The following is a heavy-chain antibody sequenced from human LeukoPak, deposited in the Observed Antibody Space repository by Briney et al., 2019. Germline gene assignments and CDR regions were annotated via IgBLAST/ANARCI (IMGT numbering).Heavy chain of an antibody. CDR3: ASGYSSYYYYMDV. CDR2: IIPIFGTA. Sequence: SVKVSCKASGGTFSSYAISWVRQAPGQGLEWMGGIIPIFGTANYAQKFQGRVTITADESTSTAYMELSSLRSEDTAVYYCASGYSSYYYYMDVWGKGTTVTVSS. V-gene: IGHV1-69*13. J-gene: IGHJ6*03. D-gene: IGHD2-15*01. CDR1: GGTFSSYA.